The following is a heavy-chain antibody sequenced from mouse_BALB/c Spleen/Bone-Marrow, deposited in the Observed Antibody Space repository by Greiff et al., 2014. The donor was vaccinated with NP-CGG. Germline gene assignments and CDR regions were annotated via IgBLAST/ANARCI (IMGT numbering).Heavy chain of an antibody. CDR2: IDPANGNT. CDR1: GFNIKDTY. Sequence: VQLQQSGAELVKSGASVKLSCTASGFNIKDTYMHWVKQRPEQGLEWIGRIDPANGNTKCDPKFQGKATITADTSSNTAYLQLSSLTSEDTAVYYCARYYYGTLLDYWGQGTTLTVSS. CDR3: ARYYYGTLLDY. V-gene: IGHV14-3*02. D-gene: IGHD1-1*01. J-gene: IGHJ2*01.